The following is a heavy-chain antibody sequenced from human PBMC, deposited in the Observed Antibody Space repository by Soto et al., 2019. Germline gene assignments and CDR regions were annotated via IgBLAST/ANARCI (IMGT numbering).Heavy chain of an antibody. CDR1: GFTVSSNY. CDR2: IYSGGST. V-gene: IGHV3-53*02. J-gene: IGHJ6*02. CDR3: ARDQAGDFWSGWRGGLTGMDV. D-gene: IGHD3-3*01. Sequence: EVQLVETGGGLIQPGGSLRLSCAASGFTVSSNYMSWVRQAPGKGLEWVSVIYSGGSTYYADSVKGRFTISRDNSKNTLYLQRNSLRAEDPAVYYCARDQAGDFWSGWRGGLTGMDVWGQGTTVTVSS.